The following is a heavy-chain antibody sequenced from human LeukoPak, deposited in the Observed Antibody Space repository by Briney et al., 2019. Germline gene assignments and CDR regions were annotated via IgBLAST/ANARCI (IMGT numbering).Heavy chain of an antibody. Sequence: ASVKVSCKVSGYTLTELSMHWVRQAPGKGLEWMGGFDPEDGETIYAQKFQGRVTMTEDTSTDTAYMELSSLRSEDTAVYYCARAATGVVSEHAFDIWGQGTMVTVSS. V-gene: IGHV1-24*01. J-gene: IGHJ3*02. CDR1: GYTLTELS. CDR2: FDPEDGET. D-gene: IGHD3-3*01. CDR3: ARAATGVVSEHAFDI.